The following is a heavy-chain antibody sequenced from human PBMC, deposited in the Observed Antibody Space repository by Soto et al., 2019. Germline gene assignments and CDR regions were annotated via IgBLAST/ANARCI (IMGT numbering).Heavy chain of an antibody. J-gene: IGHJ4*02. CDR3: ASDRSLGSNWYYYLES. V-gene: IGHV3-48*02. CDR1: GVTLSTRA. CDR2: ISSSSSNI. D-gene: IGHD3-16*01. Sequence: GGSLRLSCAASGVTLSTRAMNWVRQFPGRGLEWVSYISSSSSNIDYADSVKGRFTVSRDNAKNLLYLQMNSLRDEDTAVYYCASDRSLGSNWYYYLESWGQGTLVTVSS.